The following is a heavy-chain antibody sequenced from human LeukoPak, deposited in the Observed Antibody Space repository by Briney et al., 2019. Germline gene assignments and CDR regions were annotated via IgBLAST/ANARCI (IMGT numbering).Heavy chain of an antibody. CDR2: ISSSGSTI. Sequence: GGSLRLSCAASGFTFSDYYMSWIRQAPGKGLEWVSYISSSGSTIYYADSVKGRFTISRDNAKNSLYLQMNSLRAEDTAVYYCARGPYVWGSYPRGTYYWGQGTLVTVSS. D-gene: IGHD3-16*02. CDR3: ARGPYVWGSYPRGTYY. CDR1: GFTFSDYY. V-gene: IGHV3-11*01. J-gene: IGHJ4*02.